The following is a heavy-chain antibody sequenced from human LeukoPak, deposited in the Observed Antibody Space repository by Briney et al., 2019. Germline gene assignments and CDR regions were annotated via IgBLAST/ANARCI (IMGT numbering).Heavy chain of an antibody. CDR2: IKQDATEK. J-gene: IGHJ4*02. V-gene: IGHV3-7*03. CDR1: GFAFSSYA. D-gene: IGHD1-26*01. CDR3: ARDVGATLDY. Sequence: GGSLRLSCTASGFAFSSYAMSWVRQAPGKGLEWVANIKQDATEKYYVDSVKGRFTISRDNAKNSLYLQMNSLRAEDTAVYYCARDVGATLDYWGQGTLVTVSS.